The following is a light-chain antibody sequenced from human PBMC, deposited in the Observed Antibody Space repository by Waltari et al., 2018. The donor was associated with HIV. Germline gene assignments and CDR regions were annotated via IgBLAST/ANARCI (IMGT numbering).Light chain of an antibody. CDR3: QQHFSTPWT. J-gene: IGKJ1*01. V-gene: IGKV4-1*01. CDR2: WAS. CDR1: QNILDISNNKNY. Sequence: DIVMTQSPDSLAVSVGERATINCKSSQNILDISNNKNYLTWYQQKQGQSPKLLIYWASTRESGVPDRFRGSGSGTDFTLTISSLQAEDVAVYYCQQHFSTPWTFGQGTKVGIK.